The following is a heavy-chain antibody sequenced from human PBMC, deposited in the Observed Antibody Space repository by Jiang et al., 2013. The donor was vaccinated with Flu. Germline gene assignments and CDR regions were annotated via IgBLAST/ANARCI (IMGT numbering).Heavy chain of an antibody. Sequence: SGAEVKKPGASVKVSCKASGYTFTGYYMHWVRQAPGQGLEWMGWINPNSGGTNYAQKFQGRVTMTRDTSISTAYMELSRLRSDDTAVCYCARALMYGGPGTWFDPWGQGTLVTVSS. CDR3: ARALMYGGPGTWFDP. J-gene: IGHJ5*02. CDR1: GYTFTGYY. CDR2: INPNSGGT. V-gene: IGHV1-2*02. D-gene: IGHD1-26*01.